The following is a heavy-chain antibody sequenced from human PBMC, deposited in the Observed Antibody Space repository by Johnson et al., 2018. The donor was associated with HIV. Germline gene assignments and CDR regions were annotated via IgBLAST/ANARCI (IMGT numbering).Heavy chain of an antibody. CDR2: ISSSGSTI. J-gene: IGHJ3*02. V-gene: IGHV3-11*04. CDR1: GFTFSDYY. D-gene: IGHD3-22*01. Sequence: QVQLVESGGNLVQPGGSLRLSCAASGFTFSDYYMSWIRQAPGKGLEWISYISSSGSTIYYADSVKGRFTISRDNAKNSLYLQMNSLRAEDTAVYYCARYHYYDSRLNDAFDIWGQGTMVTVSS. CDR3: ARYHYYDSRLNDAFDI.